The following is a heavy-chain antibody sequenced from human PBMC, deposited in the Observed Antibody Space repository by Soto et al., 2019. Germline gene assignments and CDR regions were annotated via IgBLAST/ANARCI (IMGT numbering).Heavy chain of an antibody. J-gene: IGHJ3*02. CDR3: ARLMHYSHPGGSSHSGFDM. V-gene: IGHV1-2*02. Sequence: ASVKVSCKASGYTFTDYFIHWVRQAPGQGLEWIGWINPYSGGADLSQKFQGRVTMTRDTSISTAYMEVSSLRSDDTAVFYCARLMHYSHPGGSSHSGFDMWGQGTLVTVSS. D-gene: IGHD2-8*02. CDR1: GYTFTDYF. CDR2: INPYSGGA.